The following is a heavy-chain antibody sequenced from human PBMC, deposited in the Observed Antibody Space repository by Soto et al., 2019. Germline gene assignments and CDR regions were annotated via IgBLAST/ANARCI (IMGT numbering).Heavy chain of an antibody. V-gene: IGHV3-23*01. Sequence: EVQLLESGAGLVQPGGSLRLSCAASGFTFSSYAMNWVRQAPGKGLEWVSGISTSGDSTYYADSVKGRFTISRDNSTDTLYLQMNSLRAGDTAVYYCAINSRYCSSTSCYADWGQGTLVTVSS. CDR1: GFTFSSYA. CDR2: ISTSGDST. J-gene: IGHJ4*02. CDR3: AINSRYCSSTSCYAD. D-gene: IGHD2-2*01.